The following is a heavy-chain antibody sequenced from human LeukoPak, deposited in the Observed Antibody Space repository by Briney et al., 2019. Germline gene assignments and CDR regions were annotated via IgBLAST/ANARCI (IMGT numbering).Heavy chain of an antibody. CDR1: GFTFSSYW. Sequence: PGGSLRLSCAASGFTFSSYWMHWVRQAPGKGLVWVSRIKGDGSISYADSVKGRFTISRDNAKKTLYLQMSSLRAEDTAAYNCARARDGYNYLYFDYWGQGSLVTVSS. V-gene: IGHV3-74*01. CDR2: IKGDGSI. J-gene: IGHJ4*02. CDR3: ARARDGYNYLYFDY. D-gene: IGHD5-24*01.